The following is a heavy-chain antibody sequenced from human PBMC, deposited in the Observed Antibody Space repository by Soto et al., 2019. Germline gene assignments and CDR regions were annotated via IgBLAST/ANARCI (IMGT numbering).Heavy chain of an antibody. CDR3: ARLGSNYYMDV. J-gene: IGHJ6*03. CDR1: GGSISSSSYY. D-gene: IGHD2-15*01. CDR2: IYYSGST. Sequence: QLQLQESGPGLVKPSETLSLTCTVSGGSISSSSYYWGWIRQPPGKGLECIGSIYYSGSTYYNPSLKSRVTISVDTSKNQFSLKLSSVTAADTAVYYCARLGSNYYMDVWGKGTTVTVSS. V-gene: IGHV4-39*01.